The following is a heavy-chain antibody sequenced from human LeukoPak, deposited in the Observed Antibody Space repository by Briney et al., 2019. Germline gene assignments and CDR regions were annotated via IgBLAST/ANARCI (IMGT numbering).Heavy chain of an antibody. CDR3: AKATNSGWYYFDY. CDR2: ISFDGSNK. J-gene: IGHJ4*02. V-gene: IGHV3-30*18. CDR1: GFTFSSFG. D-gene: IGHD6-19*01. Sequence: PGRSLRLSCAASGFTFSSFGMHWVRQAPGKGLEWVAVISFDGSNKYYADSVKGRFTTSRDNSKNTLDLQMNSLRAEDTAVYYCAKATNSGWYYFDYWGQGTLVTVSP.